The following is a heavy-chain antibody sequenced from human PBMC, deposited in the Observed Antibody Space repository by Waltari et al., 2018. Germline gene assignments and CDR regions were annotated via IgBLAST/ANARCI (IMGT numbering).Heavy chain of an antibody. CDR3: ASSSFCSSTTCYLGY. CDR2: IGAYNGNT. CDR1: GYTFSSYG. V-gene: IGHV1-18*01. J-gene: IGHJ4*02. D-gene: IGHD2-2*01. Sequence: QVRLVQSAAEVKTPGASVKVSCKASGYTFSSYGISWVRQAPGQGLEWMGWIGAYNGNTDYAQKCRGRVTLTTDRSTNTAYMELRSLRSDDTAFYYCASSSFCSSTTCYLGYWGQGTLVTVSS.